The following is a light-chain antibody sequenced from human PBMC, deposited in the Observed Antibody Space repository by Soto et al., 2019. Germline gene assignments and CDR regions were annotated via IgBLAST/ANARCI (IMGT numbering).Light chain of an antibody. Sequence: EIVLTQSPGTLSLSPGERATLSCRASQSVSSSYLAWYQQKPGQAPRLLIYGASSRATGIPDRFSGSGSGTDPTLTISRLEPQDFAVYYCQQYGSSLGVTFGGGTKVEIK. J-gene: IGKJ4*01. CDR2: GAS. V-gene: IGKV3-20*01. CDR3: QQYGSSLGVT. CDR1: QSVSSSY.